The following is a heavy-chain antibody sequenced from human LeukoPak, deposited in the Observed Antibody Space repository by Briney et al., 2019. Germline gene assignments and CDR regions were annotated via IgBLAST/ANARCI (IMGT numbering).Heavy chain of an antibody. J-gene: IGHJ3*02. CDR3: ARHVLRYFRDAFDI. D-gene: IGHD3-9*01. CDR1: GGSISSYY. CDR2: IYTSGST. Sequence: SETLSLTCTVSGGSISSYYWSWIRHPPGKGLEWIGYIYTSGSTNYNPSLKSRVTISVDTSKNQFSLKLSSVTAADTAVYYCARHVLRYFRDAFDIWGQGTMVTVSS. V-gene: IGHV4-4*09.